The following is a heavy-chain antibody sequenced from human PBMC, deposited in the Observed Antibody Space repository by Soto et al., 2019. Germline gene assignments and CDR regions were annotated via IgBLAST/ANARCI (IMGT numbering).Heavy chain of an antibody. CDR1: GDSVISNWW. CDR3: ARDSYYYESGGYFNDVFDF. V-gene: IGHV4-4*02. Sequence: SETLSLTCAVSGDSVISNWWWGWVRQSPGKGVEWIADMLHSGNTNYSPSLESRVTLSVDKSKNQFSLKLSSVTAADTAVYYCARDSYYYESGGYFNDVFDFWGQGTMVTVSS. J-gene: IGHJ3*01. CDR2: MLHSGNT. D-gene: IGHD3-22*01.